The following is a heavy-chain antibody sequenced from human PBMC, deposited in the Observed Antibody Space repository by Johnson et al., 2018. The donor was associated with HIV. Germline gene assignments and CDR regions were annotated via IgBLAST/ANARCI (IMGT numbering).Heavy chain of an antibody. J-gene: IGHJ3*02. V-gene: IGHV3-66*04. CDR3: ARQSPYYFDRSGYPAAFDI. CDR1: GITVSSNY. D-gene: IGHD3-22*01. CDR2: IYSGGST. Sequence: VQVVESGGGLVRPGGSLRLSCAVSGITVSSNYMSWVRQAPGKGLEWVSVIYSGGSTNYADSVKGRFTISRDNSKNTLYLEMSSLRAEDTAVYYCARQSPYYFDRSGYPAAFDIWGQGTMVTVSS.